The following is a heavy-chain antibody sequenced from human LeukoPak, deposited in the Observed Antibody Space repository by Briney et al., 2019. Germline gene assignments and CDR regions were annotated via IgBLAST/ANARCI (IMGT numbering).Heavy chain of an antibody. CDR3: ARGAGTRSGTFDI. CDR2: INHSGST. J-gene: IGHJ3*02. D-gene: IGHD1/OR15-1a*01. Sequence: SETLSLTCAVYGGSFSGYYWSWIRQPPGKGLEWIGEINHSGSTNYNPSLKSRVTISVDTSKNQFSLKLSSVTAADTAVYYCARGAGTRSGTFDIWGQGTMVTVSS. V-gene: IGHV4-34*01. CDR1: GGSFSGYY.